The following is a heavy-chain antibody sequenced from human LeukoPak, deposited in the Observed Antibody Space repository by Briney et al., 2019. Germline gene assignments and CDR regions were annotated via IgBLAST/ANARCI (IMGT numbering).Heavy chain of an antibody. V-gene: IGHV3-23*01. CDR2: ISGSGGST. CDR1: GFTFSSYA. CDR3: ARGGSYYPFDF. D-gene: IGHD1-26*01. Sequence: GGSLRLSCAASGFTFSSYAMSWVRQAPGKGLEWVSAISGSGGSTYYADSVKGRFTISRDNSKNSLHLQMNSLRAEDTAVYYCARGGSYYPFDFWGQGTLVTVSS. J-gene: IGHJ4*02.